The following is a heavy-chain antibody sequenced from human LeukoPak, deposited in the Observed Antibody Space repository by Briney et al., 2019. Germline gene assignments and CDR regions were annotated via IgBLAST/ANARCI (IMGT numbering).Heavy chain of an antibody. CDR2: IYNSGST. D-gene: IGHD2-21*01. CDR3: VRHVASYDFDY. CDR1: GGSIRSSSYY. Sequence: SETLSLTCSVSGGSIRSSSYYWGWVRQPPGKGLEWIGSIYNSGSTYYNPSRNSRVTVSVDTTKNQFSLKLNSVTAADTAVYYCVRHVASYDFDYWGQGTLVTVSS. J-gene: IGHJ4*02. V-gene: IGHV4-39*01.